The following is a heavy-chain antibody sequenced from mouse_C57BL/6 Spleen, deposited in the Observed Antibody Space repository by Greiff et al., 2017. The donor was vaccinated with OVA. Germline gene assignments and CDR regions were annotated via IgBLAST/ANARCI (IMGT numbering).Heavy chain of an antibody. CDR2: IYPGDGDT. Sequence: VKLVESGAELVKPGASVKISCKASGYAFSSYWMNWVKQRPGKGLEWIGQIYPGDGDTNYNGKFKGKATLTADKSSSTAYMQLSSLTSEDSAVYFCARRGPDYFDYWGQGTTLTVSS. J-gene: IGHJ2*01. CDR3: ARRGPDYFDY. V-gene: IGHV1-80*01. CDR1: GYAFSSYW.